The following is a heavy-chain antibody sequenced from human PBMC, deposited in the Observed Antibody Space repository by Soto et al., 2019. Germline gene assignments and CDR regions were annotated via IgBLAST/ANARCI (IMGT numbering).Heavy chain of an antibody. J-gene: IGHJ4*02. CDR1: GFTFSSYS. D-gene: IGHD3-10*01. CDR2: ISSSSSTI. CDR3: ARDMGSPGP. V-gene: IGHV3-48*01. Sequence: PGGSLRLSCAASGFTFSSYSMNWVRQAPGKGLEWVSYISSSSSTIYYADSVKGRFTISRDNAKNSLYLQMNSLRAEDTAVYYCARDMGSPGPWGQGTLVTVSS.